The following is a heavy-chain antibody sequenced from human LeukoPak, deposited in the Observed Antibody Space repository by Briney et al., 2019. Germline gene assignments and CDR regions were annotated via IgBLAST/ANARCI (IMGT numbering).Heavy chain of an antibody. Sequence: PSETLSLTCGVYGGSLRGHYWSWIRQPPGKGLEWVGEINHSGSTNYNPSFWGRVTISVDTSKNQFFLKLNSVTAADTADYYCARESDPITGYFYYYMDVWGRGTTVTVS. J-gene: IGHJ6*03. CDR1: GGSLRGHY. D-gene: IGHD3-10*01. CDR3: ARESDPITGYFYYYMDV. CDR2: INHSGST. V-gene: IGHV4-34*01.